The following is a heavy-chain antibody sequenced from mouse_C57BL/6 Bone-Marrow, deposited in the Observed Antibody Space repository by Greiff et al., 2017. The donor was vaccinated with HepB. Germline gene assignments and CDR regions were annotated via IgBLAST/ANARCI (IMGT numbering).Heavy chain of an antibody. D-gene: IGHD2-2*01. V-gene: IGHV1-74*01. J-gene: IGHJ4*01. CDR2: IHPSDSDT. Sequence: QVQLQQPGAELVKPGASVKVSCKASGYTFTSYWMHWVKQRPGQGLEWIGRIHPSDSDTNYNQKFKGKATLTVDKSSSTAYMQLSSLTSEDSAVYYCAMNGGFMVTTPYYAMDYWGQGTSVTVSS. CDR3: AMNGGFMVTTPYYAMDY. CDR1: GYTFTSYW.